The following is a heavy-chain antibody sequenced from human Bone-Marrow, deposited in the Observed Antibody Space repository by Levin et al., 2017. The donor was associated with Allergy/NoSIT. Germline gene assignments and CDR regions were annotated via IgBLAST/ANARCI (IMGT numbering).Heavy chain of an antibody. Sequence: GESLKISCAASGLTFSTDWMHWVRQAPGKGLVWVSRINGDGIGTNYADSVKGRFTITRDNAKNTLYLQMNSLRAEDTAVYYCARGNKGSGRPLDYWGQGTLVTVSS. CDR2: INGDGIGT. CDR1: GLTFSTDW. D-gene: IGHD3-10*01. J-gene: IGHJ4*02. V-gene: IGHV3-74*01. CDR3: ARGNKGSGRPLDY.